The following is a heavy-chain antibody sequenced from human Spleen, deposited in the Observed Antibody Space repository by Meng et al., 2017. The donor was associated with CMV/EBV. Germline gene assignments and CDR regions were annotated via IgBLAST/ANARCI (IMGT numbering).Heavy chain of an antibody. Sequence: GESLKISCAASGFTFSSYAMSWVRQAPGKGLEWVANIKYAGSEKYYVDSVKGRFTVSRDNAKDSLYLQMNSLRAEDTAVYYCARERSSSRIDYWGQGTLVTVSS. D-gene: IGHD6-13*01. CDR1: GFTFSSYA. V-gene: IGHV3-7*01. J-gene: IGHJ4*02. CDR2: IKYAGSEK. CDR3: ARERSSSRIDY.